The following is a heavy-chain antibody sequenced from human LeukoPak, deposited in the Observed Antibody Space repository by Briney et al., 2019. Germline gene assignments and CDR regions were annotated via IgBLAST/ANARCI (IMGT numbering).Heavy chain of an antibody. V-gene: IGHV4-30-4*01. J-gene: IGHJ4*02. CDR3: ARASNGDYADGDEIFDY. Sequence: PSQTLSLTCTVSGGSISSGDYYWSWIRQPPGKGLEWIGYIYYSGSTYYNPSLKSRVTISVETSKNQFSLKLSSVTAADTAVYYCARASNGDYADGDEIFDYWGQGTLVTVSS. CDR1: GGSISSGDYY. CDR2: IYYSGST. D-gene: IGHD4-17*01.